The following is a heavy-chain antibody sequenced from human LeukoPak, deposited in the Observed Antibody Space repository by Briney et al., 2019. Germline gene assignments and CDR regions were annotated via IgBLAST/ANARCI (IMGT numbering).Heavy chain of an antibody. V-gene: IGHV3-23*01. Sequence: PGGSLRLSCAASGFTYSRYAMSWVRQAPGKGLEWVSTISGSGDSTYYADSVKGRFAVSRDNSKNTLYLQMNTLRAEDTAVYYCAKFGYCGGGSCYLSYYFDYWGQGTLVTVSS. CDR1: GFTYSRYA. CDR2: ISGSGDST. CDR3: AKFGYCGGGSCYLSYYFDY. J-gene: IGHJ4*02. D-gene: IGHD2-15*01.